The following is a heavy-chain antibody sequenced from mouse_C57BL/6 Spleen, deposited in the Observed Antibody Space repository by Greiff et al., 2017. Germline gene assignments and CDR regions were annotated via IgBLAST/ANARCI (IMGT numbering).Heavy chain of an antibody. D-gene: IGHD2-5*01. Sequence: DVMLVESGGGLVKPGGSLKLSCAASGFTFSDYGMHWVRQAPEKGLEWVAYISSGSSTIYYADTVKGRFTISRDNAKNTLFLQMTSLRSEDTAMYYCARLYSNYVYYAMDYWGQGTSVTVSS. V-gene: IGHV5-17*01. CDR3: ARLYSNYVYYAMDY. CDR1: GFTFSDYG. CDR2: ISSGSSTI. J-gene: IGHJ4*01.